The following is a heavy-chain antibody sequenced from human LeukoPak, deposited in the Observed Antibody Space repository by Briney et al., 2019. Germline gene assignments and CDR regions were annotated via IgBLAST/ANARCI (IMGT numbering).Heavy chain of an antibody. J-gene: IGHJ6*02. CDR2: ATASGDST. Sequence: GGSLRLSCAASGFTFSSYDMSWVRQGPGKGLEWVSAATASGDSTNYGDSVKGRFTISRDNSKNTLYLQMNSLRAEDTALYYCAKDIYGSGSRYYYYGMDVWGQGTTVTVSS. V-gene: IGHV3-23*01. D-gene: IGHD3-10*01. CDR3: AKDIYGSGSRYYYYGMDV. CDR1: GFTFSSYD.